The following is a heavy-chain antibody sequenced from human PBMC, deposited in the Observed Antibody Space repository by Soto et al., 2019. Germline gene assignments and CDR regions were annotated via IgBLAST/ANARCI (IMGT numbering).Heavy chain of an antibody. Sequence: QVQLQESGPGLVKPSQTLSLTCTVSGGSISSGDYYWSWIRQPPGKGLEWIGYIYYSGSTYYNPSLKCRVTISVDTSKNQFSLKLSSVTAADTAVYYCARILRRVGYYFDYWGQGTLVTVSS. CDR2: IYYSGST. CDR3: ARILRRVGYYFDY. D-gene: IGHD3-16*01. V-gene: IGHV4-30-4*01. CDR1: GGSISSGDYY. J-gene: IGHJ4*02.